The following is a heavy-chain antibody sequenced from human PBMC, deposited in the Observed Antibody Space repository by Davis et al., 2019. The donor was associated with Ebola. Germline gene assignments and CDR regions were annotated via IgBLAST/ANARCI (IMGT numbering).Heavy chain of an antibody. J-gene: IGHJ4*02. CDR3: ARVGSGGGAGLDY. Sequence: GESLKISCAASGFTFSDYYMSWIRQAPGKGLEWVSYFSSSSSYTNYADSVKGRFTISRDNAKNSLYLQMNSLRAEDTAVYYCARVGSGGGAGLDYWGQGTLVTVSS. D-gene: IGHD6-19*01. CDR1: GFTFSDYY. CDR2: FSSSSSYT. V-gene: IGHV3-11*06.